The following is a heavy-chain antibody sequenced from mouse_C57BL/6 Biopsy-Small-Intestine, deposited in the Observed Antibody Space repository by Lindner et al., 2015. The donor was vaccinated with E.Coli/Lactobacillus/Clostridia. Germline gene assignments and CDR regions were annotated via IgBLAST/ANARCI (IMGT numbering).Heavy chain of an antibody. Sequence: VQLQESGPELVKPGASVKISCKASGYSFTDYYIHWVKQSPEKSLEWIGEINPNTDSTIYNQKFKAKATLTVDKSSSTAYMQLKSLTSEDSAVYYCARSDYFDYWGQGTTLTVSS. CDR2: INPNTDST. CDR3: ARSDYFDY. V-gene: IGHV1-42*01. CDR1: GYSFTDYY. J-gene: IGHJ2*01.